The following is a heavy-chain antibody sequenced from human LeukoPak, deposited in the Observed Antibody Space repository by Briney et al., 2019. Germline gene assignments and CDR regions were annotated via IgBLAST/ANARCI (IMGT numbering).Heavy chain of an antibody. CDR2: IIPNFGTT. Sequence: GSSVKVSGKTSGGTFSSFAVNWVRQAPGQGLEWMGGIIPNFGTTSYAQKLQGRVTITADVTTSTVQMELTSLKSEDTAVYYCARDGRAISWGQETLVTVSS. D-gene: IGHD1-26*01. CDR1: GGTFSSFA. CDR3: ARDGRAIS. J-gene: IGHJ5*02. V-gene: IGHV1-69*01.